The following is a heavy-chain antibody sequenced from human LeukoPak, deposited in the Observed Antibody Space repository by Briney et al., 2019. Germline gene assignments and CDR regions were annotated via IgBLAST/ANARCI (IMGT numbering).Heavy chain of an antibody. CDR1: GFIFSTYT. J-gene: IGHJ4*02. D-gene: IGHD5/OR15-5a*01. V-gene: IGHV3-23*01. CDR2: ISSSGGST. CDR3: AKAAVYHDSCPDS. Sequence: GGSLRLSCAASGFIFSTYTMNWVRQAPGKGLEWVSSISSSGGSTYYAASVKGRFTISTDNSKSTLYLQVNSLGAEDTAVYYCAKAAVYHDSCPDSWGQGTLVTVSS.